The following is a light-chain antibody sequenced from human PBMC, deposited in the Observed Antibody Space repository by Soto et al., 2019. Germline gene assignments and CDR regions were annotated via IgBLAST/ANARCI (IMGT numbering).Light chain of an antibody. CDR2: EVT. CDR1: SNDIGEYHY. CDR3: TSYAGSDNPVL. Sequence: QSALTQPPSASGSPGRSVTIPCTGTSNDIGEYHYVSWYQQHPGKAPKLMIYEVTQRPSGVPHRFSGSKSGNTASLTVSGLHPEDEADYYCTSYAGSDNPVLFGGGTKLTVL. J-gene: IGLJ2*01. V-gene: IGLV2-8*01.